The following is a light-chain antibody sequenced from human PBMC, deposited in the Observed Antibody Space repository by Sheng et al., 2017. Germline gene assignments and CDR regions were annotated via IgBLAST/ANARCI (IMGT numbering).Light chain of an antibody. CDR3: HQYGSSPWT. V-gene: IGKV3-20*01. CDR2: GAS. Sequence: DIVLTQSPGTLSLSPGERATLSCRASQSVSGSYLAWYQQKSGQAPRLLIYGASSRATGIPDRFSGSGSGTDFTLTISRLEPEDFAVYYCHQYGSSPWTFGQGTKVEVK. CDR1: QSVSGSY. J-gene: IGKJ1*01.